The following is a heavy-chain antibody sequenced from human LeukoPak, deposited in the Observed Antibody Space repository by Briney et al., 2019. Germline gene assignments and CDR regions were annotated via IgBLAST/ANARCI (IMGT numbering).Heavy chain of an antibody. V-gene: IGHV1-18*01. J-gene: IGHJ4*02. CDR3: ARDPSNSSGWYIYFDY. CDR2: ISTYNGDT. CDR1: GYAFKRYG. Sequence: ASVKVSCTASGYAFKRYGISWVRQAPGQGLEWMGWISTYNGDTNYAQNFKGRVTMTTDASTSTAYMELRSLRSDDTAVYYCARDPSNSSGWYIYFDYWGQGTLVTVSS. D-gene: IGHD6-19*01.